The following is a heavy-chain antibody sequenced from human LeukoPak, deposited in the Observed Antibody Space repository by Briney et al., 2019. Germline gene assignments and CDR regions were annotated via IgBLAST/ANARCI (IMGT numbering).Heavy chain of an antibody. V-gene: IGHV4-30-2*06. CDR1: GGAISSGGYY. Sequence: PSETLSLTCSVSGGAISSGGYYWSWIRQSPGKGLEWIGYIYHSGNTYYNPSLKSRVTISVDRSKNQFSLKLSSVTAADTAVYYCARDTRPNSSSWPPPQSYYFDYWGQGTLVTVSS. D-gene: IGHD6-13*01. J-gene: IGHJ4*02. CDR2: IYHSGNT. CDR3: ARDTRPNSSSWPPPQSYYFDY.